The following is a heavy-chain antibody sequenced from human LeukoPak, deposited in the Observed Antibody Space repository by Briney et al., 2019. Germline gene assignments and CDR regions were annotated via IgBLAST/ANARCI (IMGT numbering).Heavy chain of an antibody. CDR2: INPSGGST. CDR3: ARDGGIYYDSSGYTSWPSIDYYYYYGMDV. D-gene: IGHD3-22*01. V-gene: IGHV1-46*01. CDR1: GYTFTSYY. J-gene: IGHJ6*02. Sequence: ASVKVSCKASGYTFTSYYMYWVRQAPGQGLEWMGIINPSGGSTSYAQRFQGRVTMTRDTSTSTVYMELSSLRSEDTAVYYCARDGGIYYDSSGYTSWPSIDYYYYYGMDVWGQGTTVTVSS.